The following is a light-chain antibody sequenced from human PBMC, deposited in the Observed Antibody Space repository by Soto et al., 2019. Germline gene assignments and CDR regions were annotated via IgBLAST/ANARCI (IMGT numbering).Light chain of an antibody. V-gene: IGLV1-40*01. J-gene: IGLJ1*01. CDR3: QSYDSSLSALYV. CDR2: GNS. CDR1: SSNIGAGYD. Sequence: QSVLTQPPSVSAAPGQRVTFSCTGSSSNIGAGYDVHWYQQLPGTAPKLLIYGNSNRPSGVPDRFSGSKSGTSASLAITGLQAEDEADYYCQSYDSSLSALYVFGTGTKVTVL.